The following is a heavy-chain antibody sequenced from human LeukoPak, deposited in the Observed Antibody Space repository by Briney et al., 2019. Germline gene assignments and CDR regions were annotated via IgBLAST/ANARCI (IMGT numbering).Heavy chain of an antibody. CDR3: ARDLHYYGSGNLDY. CDR2: IYHSGST. D-gene: IGHD3-10*01. J-gene: IGHJ4*02. Sequence: SETLSLTCAVSGGSISSSNWWSWVRQPPGKGLEWIGEIYHSGSTNYNPSLKSRVTISVDTSKNQFSLKLSSVTAADTAVYYCARDLHYYGSGNLDYWGQGTLVTVSS. V-gene: IGHV4-4*02. CDR1: GGSISSSNW.